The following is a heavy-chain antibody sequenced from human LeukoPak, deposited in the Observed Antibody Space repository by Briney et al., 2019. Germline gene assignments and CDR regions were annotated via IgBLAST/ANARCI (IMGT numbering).Heavy chain of an antibody. V-gene: IGHV1-2*02. D-gene: IGHD2/OR15-2a*01. Sequence: VASVKVSCKASGYTFTGYYMHWVRQAPGQGLERMGWVNLNSGGTNYAQKFQGRVTMTRDTSIGTAYMELSRLRSHDPPVYSCARDNSAPPVLMFAPWGQGTLVTVSS. CDR2: VNLNSGGT. CDR1: GYTFTGYY. CDR3: ARDNSAPPVLMFAP. J-gene: IGHJ5*02.